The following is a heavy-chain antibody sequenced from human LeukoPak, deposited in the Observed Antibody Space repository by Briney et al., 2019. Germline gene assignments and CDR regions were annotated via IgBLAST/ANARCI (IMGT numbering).Heavy chain of an antibody. V-gene: IGHV4-34*01. Sequence: SETLSLTCAVYGGSFSGYYWSWIRQPPGKGLEWNGAINHSGSTNYNPSLKSRVTISVDTSKNQFSLKLSSVTAADTAVYYCARSYYYDSSGYLKYYFDYWGQGTLVTVSS. CDR3: ARSYYYDSSGYLKYYFDY. CDR2: INHSGST. CDR1: GGSFSGYY. D-gene: IGHD3-22*01. J-gene: IGHJ4*02.